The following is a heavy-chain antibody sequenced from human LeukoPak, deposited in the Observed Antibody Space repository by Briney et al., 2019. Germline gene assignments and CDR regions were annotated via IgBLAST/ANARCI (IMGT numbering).Heavy chain of an antibody. V-gene: IGHV3-74*01. Sequence: GGSLRLSCAASGFTFSSYWVHWVRHAPGKGLVWVSRIKSEGSTNYAGSVKGRFTISRDNAKNTVFLQMNSLRAEDTGVYYCARAPSEIGGYYPEYFRHWGQGTLVTVSS. CDR1: GFTFSSYW. J-gene: IGHJ1*01. CDR2: IKSEGST. D-gene: IGHD3-22*01. CDR3: ARAPSEIGGYYPEYFRH.